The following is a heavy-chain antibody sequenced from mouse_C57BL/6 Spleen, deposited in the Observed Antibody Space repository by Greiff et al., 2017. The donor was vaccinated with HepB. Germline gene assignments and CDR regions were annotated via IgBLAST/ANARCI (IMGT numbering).Heavy chain of an antibody. CDR3: ARYYYGSRGYFDV. J-gene: IGHJ1*03. D-gene: IGHD1-1*01. CDR1: GYSFTGYY. Sequence: EVKLMESGPELVKPGASVKISCKASGYSFTGYYMHWVKQSHGNILDWIGYIYPYNGVSSYNQKFKGKATLTVDKSSSTAYMELRSLTSEDSAVYYCARYYYGSRGYFDVWGTGTTVTVSS. CDR2: IYPYNGVS. V-gene: IGHV1-31*01.